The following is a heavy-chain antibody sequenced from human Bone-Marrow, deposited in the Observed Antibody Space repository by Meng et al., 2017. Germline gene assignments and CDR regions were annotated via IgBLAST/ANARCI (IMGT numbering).Heavy chain of an antibody. Sequence: SVKVSCKASGGTFSSYAISWVRQAPGQGLEWMGGIIPIFGTANYAQKFQGRVTTTRNTSISTAHMELSSLRSEDTAVYYCARGYSSGWPYYYYGMDVWGQGTTVTVSS. D-gene: IGHD6-19*01. CDR1: GGTFSSYA. J-gene: IGHJ6*02. CDR3: ARGYSSGWPYYYYGMDV. V-gene: IGHV1-69*05. CDR2: IIPIFGTA.